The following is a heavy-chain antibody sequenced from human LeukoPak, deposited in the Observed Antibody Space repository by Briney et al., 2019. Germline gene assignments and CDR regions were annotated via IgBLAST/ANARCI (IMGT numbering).Heavy chain of an antibody. Sequence: SETLSLTCTVSGGSISSSSYYWGWIRQPPGKGLEWIGSIYYSGSTYYNPSLKSRVTISVDTSKNQFSLKLSSVTAADTAVYYCAAMILGPLFTYWGQGTLVTVSS. CDR1: GGSISSSSYY. CDR2: IYYSGST. CDR3: AAMILGPLFTY. V-gene: IGHV4-39*01. D-gene: IGHD2-8*02. J-gene: IGHJ4*02.